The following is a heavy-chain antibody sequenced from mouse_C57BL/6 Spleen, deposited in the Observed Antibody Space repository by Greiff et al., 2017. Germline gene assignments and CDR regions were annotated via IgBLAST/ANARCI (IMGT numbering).Heavy chain of an antibody. CDR3: ARPSAGNFAY. CDR1: GFTFSSYG. Sequence: EVQLQQSGGDLVKPGGSLKLSCAASGFTFSSYGMSWVRQTPDKRLEWVATISSGGSYTYYPDSVKGRFTISRDNAKNTLYLQMSSLKSEDTAMYYCARPSAGNFAYWGQGTLVTVSA. J-gene: IGHJ3*01. V-gene: IGHV5-6*01. CDR2: ISSGGSYT. D-gene: IGHD3-1*01.